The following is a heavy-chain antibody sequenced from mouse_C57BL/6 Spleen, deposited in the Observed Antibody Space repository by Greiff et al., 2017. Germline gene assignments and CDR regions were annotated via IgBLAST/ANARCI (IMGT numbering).Heavy chain of an antibody. CDR3: TAITTVVA. Sequence: EVKVEESGGGLVQPGGSMKLSCVASGFTFSNYWMNWVRQSPETGLEWVAQIRLKSDNYATHYAESVKGRFTISRDDSKSSVYLQMNNLRAEDTGIYYCTAITTVVAWGQGTTLTVSS. D-gene: IGHD1-1*01. J-gene: IGHJ2*01. V-gene: IGHV6-3*01. CDR2: IRLKSDNYAT. CDR1: GFTFSNYW.